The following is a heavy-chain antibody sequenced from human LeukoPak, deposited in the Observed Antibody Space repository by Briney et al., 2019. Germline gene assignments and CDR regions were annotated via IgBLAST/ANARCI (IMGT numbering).Heavy chain of an antibody. CDR2: IYYSGST. CDR3: ARGGAVAGTFDY. D-gene: IGHD6-19*01. J-gene: IGHJ4*02. CDR1: GGSISSSSYY. V-gene: IGHV4-39*01. Sequence: PSETLSLTCTVSGGSISSSSYYWGWIRQPPGKGLEWIGSIYYSGSTYYNPSLKSRVTISVDTSKNQFSLKLSSVTAADTAVYYCARGGAVAGTFDYWGQGTLVTVSS.